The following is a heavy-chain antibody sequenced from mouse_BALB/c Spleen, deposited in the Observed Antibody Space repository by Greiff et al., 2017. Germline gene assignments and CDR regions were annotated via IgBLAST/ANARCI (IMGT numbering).Heavy chain of an antibody. J-gene: IGHJ2*01. V-gene: IGHV14-3*02. CDR3: ARNYYIDY. Sequence: EVQLVESGAELVKPGASVKLSCTASGFNIKDTYMHWVKQRPEQGLEWIGRIDPANGNTKYDPKFQGKATITADTSSNTAYLQLSSLTSEDTAVYYCARNYYIDYWGQGTTLTVSS. CDR1: GFNIKDTY. CDR2: IDPANGNT.